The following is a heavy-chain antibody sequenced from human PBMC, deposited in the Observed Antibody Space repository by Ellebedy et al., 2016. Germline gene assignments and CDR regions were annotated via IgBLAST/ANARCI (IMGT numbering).Heavy chain of an antibody. J-gene: IGHJ5*02. V-gene: IGHV4-59*13. D-gene: IGHD4-11*01. CDR2: IYYSGST. CDR1: GGSISSYY. Sequence: SETLSLXXTVSGGSISSYYWSWIRQPPGKGLEWIGYIYYSGSTDYNPSLKSRVTISVDTSKNQFSLKLSSVTAADTAVYYCARADYKLNWFNPWGQGTLVTVSS. CDR3: ARADYKLNWFNP.